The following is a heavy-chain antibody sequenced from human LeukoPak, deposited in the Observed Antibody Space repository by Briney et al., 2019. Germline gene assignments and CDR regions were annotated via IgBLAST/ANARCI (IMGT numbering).Heavy chain of an antibody. J-gene: IGHJ6*03. CDR3: ARAGRIVVVPAARSSDYYMDV. Sequence: PSETLSLTCTVSGGSISSYYWSWIRQPPGKGLEWIGYIYYSGSTNYNPSLKSRVTISVDTPKNQFSLKLSSVTAADTAVYYCARAGRIVVVPAARSSDYYMDVWGKGTTVTVSS. CDR2: IYYSGST. V-gene: IGHV4-59*08. CDR1: GGSISSYY. D-gene: IGHD2-2*01.